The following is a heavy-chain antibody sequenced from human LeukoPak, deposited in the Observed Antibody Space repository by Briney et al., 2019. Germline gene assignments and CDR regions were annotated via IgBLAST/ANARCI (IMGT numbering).Heavy chain of an antibody. CDR3: ARAITMVRGVTK. CDR2: ISSSSSYI. D-gene: IGHD3-10*01. Sequence: GGSLRLSCAASGFTFSSDSMNWVRQAPGKGLEWVSSISSSSSYIYYADSVKGRFTISRDNAKNSLYLQMNSLRAEDTAVYYCARAITMVRGVTKWGQGTLVTVSS. J-gene: IGHJ4*02. CDR1: GFTFSSDS. V-gene: IGHV3-21*01.